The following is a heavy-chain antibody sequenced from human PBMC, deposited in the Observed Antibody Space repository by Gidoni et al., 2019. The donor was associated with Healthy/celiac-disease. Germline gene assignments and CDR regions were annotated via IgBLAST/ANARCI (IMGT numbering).Heavy chain of an antibody. D-gene: IGHD4-17*01. J-gene: IGHJ4*02. CDR1: GFTFSSYG. V-gene: IGHV3-30*18. CDR2: ISYDGSKK. CDR3: AKDRHGDYIYWLDY. Sequence: QVQLVESGGGVVQPGRSLRLSCAASGFTFSSYGMHWVRQVPGKGLEWVAVISYDGSKKNHADSVKGRFTISRDNSKNTLYLQMNSLRAEDTAVYYCAKDRHGDYIYWLDYWGQGTLVTVSS.